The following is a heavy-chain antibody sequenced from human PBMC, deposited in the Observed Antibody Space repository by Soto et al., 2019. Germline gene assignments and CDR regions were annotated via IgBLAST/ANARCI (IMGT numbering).Heavy chain of an antibody. CDR1: GGSISSGGYS. CDR2: IYYSGST. D-gene: IGHD1-26*01. J-gene: IGHJ4*02. Sequence: PSETLSLTCAVSGGSISSGGYSWSWIRQPPGKGLEWIGYIYYSGSTYYNPSLKSRVTISVDTSKNQFSLKLSSVTAADTAVYYCARVPQPATTGTDYWGQGTLVTVSS. V-gene: IGHV4-30-2*03. CDR3: ARVPQPATTGTDY.